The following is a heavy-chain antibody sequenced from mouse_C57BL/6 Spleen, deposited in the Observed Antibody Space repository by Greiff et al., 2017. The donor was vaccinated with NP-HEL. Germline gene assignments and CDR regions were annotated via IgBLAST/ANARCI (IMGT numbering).Heavy chain of an antibody. V-gene: IGHV1-55*01. D-gene: IGHD2-5*01. CDR3: ARPYYSNYEEDYFDY. CDR1: GYTFTSYW. Sequence: QVQLQQPGAELVKPGASVKMSCKASGYTFTSYWITWVKQRPGQGLEWIGDIYPGSGSTNYNEKFKSKATLTVDTSSSTAYMQLSSLTSEDSAVYYCARPYYSNYEEDYFDYWGQGTTLTVSS. CDR2: IYPGSGST. J-gene: IGHJ2*01.